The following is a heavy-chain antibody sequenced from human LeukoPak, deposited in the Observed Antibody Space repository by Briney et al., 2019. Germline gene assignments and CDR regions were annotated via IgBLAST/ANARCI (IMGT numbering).Heavy chain of an antibody. V-gene: IGHV1-2*02. CDR3: AIDYSGWYGGAAFDI. Sequence: ASVKVSCKASGYTFTGYYMHWVRQAPGQGLEWMGWINPNSGGTNYAQKFQGRVTMTRDTSISTAYMELSRLRSDDTAVYYCAIDYSGWYGGAAFDIWGQGTMVTVSS. CDR2: INPNSGGT. D-gene: IGHD6-19*01. J-gene: IGHJ3*02. CDR1: GYTFTGYY.